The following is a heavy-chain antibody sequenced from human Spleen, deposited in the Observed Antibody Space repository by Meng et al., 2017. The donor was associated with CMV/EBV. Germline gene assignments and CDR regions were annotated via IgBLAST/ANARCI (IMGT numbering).Heavy chain of an antibody. CDR1: GYTFTSYD. D-gene: IGHD3-16*01. Sequence: ASVKVSCKASGYTFTSYDINWVRQATGQGLEWMGWMNPNSGNTGYAQKFQGRVTITRNTSISTAYMELSSLRSEDTAVYYCARGPEGWGGRYADYWGQGTLVTVSS. J-gene: IGHJ4*02. V-gene: IGHV1-8*03. CDR2: MNPNSGNT. CDR3: ARGPEGWGGRYADY.